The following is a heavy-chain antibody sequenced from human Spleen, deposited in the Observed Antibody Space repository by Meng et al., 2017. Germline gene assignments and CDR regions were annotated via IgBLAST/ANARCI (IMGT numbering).Heavy chain of an antibody. CDR2: IYTSGST. Sequence: QVQRQESGPGLVKPSQTLSLTCTVSGDSISSGRYYWSWIRQPAGKGLEWIGRIYTSGSTNYNPSLQSRITISVDTSKNQFSLKLSSVTAADTAVYYCARVNYYDSSGQNWYFDLWGRGTLVTVSS. J-gene: IGHJ2*01. V-gene: IGHV4-61*02. CDR3: ARVNYYDSSGQNWYFDL. D-gene: IGHD3-22*01. CDR1: GDSISSGRYY.